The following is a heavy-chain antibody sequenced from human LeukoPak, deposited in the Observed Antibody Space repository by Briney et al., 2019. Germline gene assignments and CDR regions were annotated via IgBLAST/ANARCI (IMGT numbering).Heavy chain of an antibody. CDR1: GGFISSWSCC. CDR3: ARRFGYSYGYWLAP. J-gene: IGHJ5*02. D-gene: IGHD5-18*01. V-gene: IGHV4-39*01. CDR2: IYYSGST. Sequence: SETLSLTCTVCGGFISSWSCCLRWIRQPPGMGLEWIGTIYYSGSTYYNPSLKSRVTISVDTSKNQFSLKLSSVTAADTSVYYSARRFGYSYGYWLAPWGQGTLVTVSS.